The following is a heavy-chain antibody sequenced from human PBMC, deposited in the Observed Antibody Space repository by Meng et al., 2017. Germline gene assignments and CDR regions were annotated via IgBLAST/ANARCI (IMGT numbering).Heavy chain of an antibody. CDR3: ATTVLTYYYDSSGYYRDAFDI. D-gene: IGHD3-22*01. CDR1: GYSFTSYW. Sequence: KVSCKGSGYSFTSYWIGWVRQMPGKGLEWMGIIYPGDSDTRYSPSFQGQVTTSADKSISTAYLQWSSLKASDTAMYYCATTVLTYYYDSSGYYRDAFDIWGQGTMVTVSS. J-gene: IGHJ3*02. CDR2: IYPGDSDT. V-gene: IGHV5-51*01.